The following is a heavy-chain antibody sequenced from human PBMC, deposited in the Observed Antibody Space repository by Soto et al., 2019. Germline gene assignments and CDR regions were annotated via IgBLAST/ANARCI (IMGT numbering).Heavy chain of an antibody. CDR1: GGTFSSYA. J-gene: IGHJ6*02. V-gene: IGHV1-69*01. CDR3: AREKGLGGSYYPTYYYYYGMDV. CDR2: IIPIFGTA. D-gene: IGHD1-26*01. Sequence: QVQLVQSGAEVKKPGSSVKVSCKASGGTFSSYAISWVRQAPGQGLEWMGGIIPIFGTANYAQKFQGRVTIAADESTSTAYMELSSLRSEDTAVYYCAREKGLGGSYYPTYYYYYGMDVWGQGTTVTVSS.